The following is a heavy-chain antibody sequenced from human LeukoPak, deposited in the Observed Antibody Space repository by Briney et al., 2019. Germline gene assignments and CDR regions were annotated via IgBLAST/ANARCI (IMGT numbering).Heavy chain of an antibody. CDR1: GGSISSSSYY. CDR3: ARQWIQLWPYFDY. J-gene: IGHJ4*02. Sequence: PSETLSLTCTVSGGSISSSSYYWGWIRXXXXXGLEWIGSIYYSGSTYYNPSLKSRVTISVDTSKNQFSLKLSSVTAADTAVYYCARQWIQLWPYFDYWGQGTLVTVSS. D-gene: IGHD5-18*01. V-gene: IGHV4-39*01. CDR2: IYYSGST.